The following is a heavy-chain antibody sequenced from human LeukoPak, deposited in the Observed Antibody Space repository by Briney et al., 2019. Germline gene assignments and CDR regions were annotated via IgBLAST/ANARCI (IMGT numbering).Heavy chain of an antibody. CDR1: GFTFSSYS. Sequence: GGSLRLSCAASGFTFSSYSMNWVRQAPGRGREWGSSISSSSSYIYYADSVKGRVTIYRDNAKNSLYLQMNSLRAEDTAVYYCARVDYDSSGYYDYWGQGTLVTVSS. D-gene: IGHD3-22*01. V-gene: IGHV3-21*01. CDR2: ISSSSSYI. J-gene: IGHJ4*02. CDR3: ARVDYDSSGYYDY.